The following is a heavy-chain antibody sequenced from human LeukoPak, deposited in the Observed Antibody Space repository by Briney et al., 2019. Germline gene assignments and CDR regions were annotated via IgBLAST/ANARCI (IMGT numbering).Heavy chain of an antibody. CDR3: ARDRGGIGYYMDV. CDR1: GFTFSDYY. J-gene: IGHJ6*03. D-gene: IGHD3-16*02. Sequence: GGSLRLSCAASGFTFSDYYMSWIRQAPGKGLEWVSYISSSSGNIYYADSVKGRFTISRGNAKTSLYLQMNSLRAEDTALYYCARDRGGIGYYMDVWGKGTTVTVSS. CDR2: ISSSSGNI. V-gene: IGHV3-11*04.